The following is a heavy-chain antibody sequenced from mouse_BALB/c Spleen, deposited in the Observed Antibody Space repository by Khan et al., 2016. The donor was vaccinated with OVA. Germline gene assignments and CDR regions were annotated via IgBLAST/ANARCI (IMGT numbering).Heavy chain of an antibody. D-gene: IGHD2-10*01. V-gene: IGHV2-6-1*01. Sequence: QVQLKQSGPGLVEPSQSLSITCTISGFSLTDYGVHWVRQPPGKGLEWLVVIWSDGSTTYNSALKSRLSIIKDNSKSQIFLKMNSLQTDDTAMYYCARQPYYHYYIMDYWGQGTSVTVSS. CDR3: ARQPYYHYYIMDY. CDR1: GFSLTDYG. J-gene: IGHJ4*01. CDR2: IWSDGST.